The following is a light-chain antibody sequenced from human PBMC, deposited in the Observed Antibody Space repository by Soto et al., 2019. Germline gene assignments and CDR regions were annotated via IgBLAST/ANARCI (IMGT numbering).Light chain of an antibody. J-gene: IGKJ4*01. CDR1: QGISSY. CDR2: AAS. V-gene: IGKV1-9*01. CDR3: QQLNSYPLT. Sequence: DIQLTQSPSFLSASVGDRVTITCRASQGISSYLAWYQQKPGKAPKLLIYAASTLQSGVPSRFSGSGSGTEFTLTISRLQHEDFATYYCQQLNSYPLTFGGGTKVEIK.